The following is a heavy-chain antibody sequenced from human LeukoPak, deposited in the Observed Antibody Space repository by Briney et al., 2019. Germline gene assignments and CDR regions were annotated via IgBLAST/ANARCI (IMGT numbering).Heavy chain of an antibody. CDR1: GFTFRNYG. V-gene: IGHV3-30*02. CDR2: IWYDGSNQ. CDR3: AKDRVYGTSYYCFDY. Sequence: GGTLRLSCAASGFTFRNYGMHWVRQVPGKGLEWVASIWYDGSNQYYADSVKGRFTISRDNSRNTLYLQMNSLRAEDTAIYYCAKDRVYGTSYYCFDYWGQGTLVTVSS. D-gene: IGHD2-2*01. J-gene: IGHJ4*02.